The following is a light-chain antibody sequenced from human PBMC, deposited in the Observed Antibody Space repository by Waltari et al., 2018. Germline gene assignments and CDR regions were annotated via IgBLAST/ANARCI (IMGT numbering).Light chain of an antibody. CDR2: RNN. J-gene: IGLJ2*01. CDR1: RPNIGSNY. Sequence: QSVLPQLPSASGPPGPRVTISCSGRRPNIGSNYLYWYQQLPETAPKLHIYRNNQRPAGVPDRFSGSKSGTSASLAISGLRSEDEADYYCAAWDDSLSGPKVFGGGTKLTVL. CDR3: AAWDDSLSGPKV. V-gene: IGLV1-47*01.